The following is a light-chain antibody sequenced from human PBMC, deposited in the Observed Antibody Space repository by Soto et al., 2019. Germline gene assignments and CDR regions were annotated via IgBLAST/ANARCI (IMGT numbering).Light chain of an antibody. CDR2: VNSDGSH. J-gene: IGLJ7*01. Sequence: QPMLTQSPSASASLGASVKLTCTLNSGHSTYAIAWHQQQPEKGPRYLMKVNSDGSHSKGDGIPDRFSGSSSGAERYLTISSLQSEDEADYYCQTWGTGIAVFGGGTQLTVL. CDR1: SGHSTYA. CDR3: QTWGTGIAV. V-gene: IGLV4-69*01.